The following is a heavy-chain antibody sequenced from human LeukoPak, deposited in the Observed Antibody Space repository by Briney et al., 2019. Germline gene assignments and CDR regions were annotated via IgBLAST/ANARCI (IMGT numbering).Heavy chain of an antibody. CDR1: GFTFSSYE. D-gene: IGHD5-12*01. V-gene: IGHV3-48*03. J-gene: IGHJ4*02. CDR2: ISSSGSTI. CDR3: ARGYSGYDPIPFFDY. Sequence: GGSLRLSCAASGFTFSSYEMNGVRQAPGKGLEWVSYISSSGSTIYYADSVKGRFTISRDNAKNSLYLQMNSLRAEDTAVYYCARGYSGYDPIPFFDYWGQGTLVTVSP.